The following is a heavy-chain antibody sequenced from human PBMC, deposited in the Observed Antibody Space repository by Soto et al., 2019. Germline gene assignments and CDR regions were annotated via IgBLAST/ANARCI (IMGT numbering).Heavy chain of an antibody. J-gene: IGHJ4*02. D-gene: IGHD3-16*02. Sequence: SQTLSITLDVYGGAFSGYCWSCIRQPPGKGLDGIVKSNTRGTTNYNPSLKSRVTISVDTSKNHFSLKLSSVTAADTAVYYCARGRGRRLLQSLYFHYWGQGTLVTV. CDR3: ARGRGRRLLQSLYFHY. V-gene: IGHV4-34*01. CDR2: SNTRGTT. CDR1: GGAFSGYC.